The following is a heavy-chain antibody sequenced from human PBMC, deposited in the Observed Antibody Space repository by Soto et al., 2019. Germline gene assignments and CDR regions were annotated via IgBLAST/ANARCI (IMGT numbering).Heavy chain of an antibody. Sequence: SLKVSCKASGGTFGTHAIIWVRQAPGHGLEWMGVTIPISGTTYYTQKFQGRVTITADEPTSTAFMELSSLKSDDTAVFYCARGYCSGGNCYSGMHXWGQGTRVTVS. CDR1: GGTFGTHA. CDR3: ARGYCSGGNCYSGMHX. V-gene: IGHV1-69*13. J-gene: IGHJ6*02. CDR2: TIPISGTT. D-gene: IGHD2-15*01.